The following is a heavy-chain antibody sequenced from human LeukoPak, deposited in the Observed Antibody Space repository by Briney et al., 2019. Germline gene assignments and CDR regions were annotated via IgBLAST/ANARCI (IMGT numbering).Heavy chain of an antibody. Sequence: GGSLRLSCAASGLTFSDYSMTWVRQAPGKGLFWVSGISAGGGSTYYADSVKGRFTISRDNSRNTLYVQMNSLRAEDTAVYYCAKQVSFGGTMFGDDYWGQGTLVTVSS. D-gene: IGHD3-3*02. J-gene: IGHJ4*02. CDR2: ISAGGGST. CDR3: AKQVSFGGTMFGDDY. V-gene: IGHV3-23*01. CDR1: GLTFSDYS.